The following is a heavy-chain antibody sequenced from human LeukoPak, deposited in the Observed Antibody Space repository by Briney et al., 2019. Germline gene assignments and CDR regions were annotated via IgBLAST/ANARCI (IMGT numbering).Heavy chain of an antibody. V-gene: IGHV4-39*01. CDR3: ARAPTVTFFDY. D-gene: IGHD4-17*01. CDR2: IYYSRST. Sequence: SETLSPTCTVSGGSISSSSYYWGWIRQPPGKGLEWIGSIYYSRSTYYNPSLKSRVTISVDTSKNQFSLKLSSVTAADTAVYYCARAPTVTFFDYWGQGTLVTVSS. CDR1: GGSISSSSYY. J-gene: IGHJ4*02.